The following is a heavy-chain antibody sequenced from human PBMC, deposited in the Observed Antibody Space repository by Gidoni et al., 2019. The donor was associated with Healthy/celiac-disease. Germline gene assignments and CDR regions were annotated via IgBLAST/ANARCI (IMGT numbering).Heavy chain of an antibody. D-gene: IGHD2-15*01. J-gene: IGHJ2*01. V-gene: IGHV5-51*01. CDR2: IYPGDSDT. Sequence: EVQLVQSGAEVKKRRESLQISCTGSGYRFTTYLLGWVRPMPGKGLEWMGSIYPGDSDTRYSPSFQGQVTISADKSISTAYLQWSSLKASDTAMYYCARQGCSGGSCYSAVGYFDLWGRGTLVTVSS. CDR3: ARQGCSGGSCYSAVGYFDL. CDR1: GYRFTTYL.